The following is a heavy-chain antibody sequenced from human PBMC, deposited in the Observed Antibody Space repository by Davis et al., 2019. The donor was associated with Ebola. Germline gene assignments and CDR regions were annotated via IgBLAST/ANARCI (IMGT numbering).Heavy chain of an antibody. CDR2: IIPIFGTA. CDR3: ARAHGQLWMGFWGYYYGMDV. Sequence: SVKVSCKASGGTFSSYAISWVRQAPGQGLEWMGGIIPIFGTANYAQKFQGRVTIIADESTSTAYMELRSLRSDDTAVYYCARAHGQLWMGFWGYYYGMDVWGQGTTVTVSS. J-gene: IGHJ6*02. D-gene: IGHD5-18*01. CDR1: GGTFSSYA. V-gene: IGHV1-69*13.